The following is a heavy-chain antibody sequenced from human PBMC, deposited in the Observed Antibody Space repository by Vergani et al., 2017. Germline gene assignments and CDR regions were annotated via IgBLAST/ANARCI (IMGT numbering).Heavy chain of an antibody. V-gene: IGHV4-31*03. D-gene: IGHD2/OR15-2a*01. Sequence: QVQLLESGPGLLKPSETLSLTCSVSGYSIRSGVYYWGWIRQHPGQGLEWMGYIYHTGTTYYNPSLRGRINISVDTSKNQLSLKLTSVTAADTAVYFCARAGLPFYAFYMDVWGKGITVTVSS. CDR1: GYSIRSGVYY. J-gene: IGHJ6*03. CDR2: IYHTGTT. CDR3: ARAGLPFYAFYMDV.